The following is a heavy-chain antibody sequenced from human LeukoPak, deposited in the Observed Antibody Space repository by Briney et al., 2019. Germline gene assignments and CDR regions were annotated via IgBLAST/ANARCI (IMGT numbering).Heavy chain of an antibody. CDR3: AGRYCSSTSCYNRGLWFDP. V-gene: IGHV4-30-2*01. CDR2: IYHSGST. CDR1: GGSISSGGYS. Sequence: SETLSLTCAVSGGSISSGGYSWSWIRQPPGKGLEWIGYIYHSGSTYYNPSLKSRVTISVDRSKNQFSLKLSSVTAADTAVYYCAGRYCSSTSCYNRGLWFDPWGQGTLVTVSS. J-gene: IGHJ5*02. D-gene: IGHD2-2*02.